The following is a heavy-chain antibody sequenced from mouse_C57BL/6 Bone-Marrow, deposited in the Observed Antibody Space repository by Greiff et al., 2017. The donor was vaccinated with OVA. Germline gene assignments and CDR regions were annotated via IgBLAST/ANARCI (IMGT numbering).Heavy chain of an antibody. CDR3: ARYREFAY. V-gene: IGHV7-3*01. CDR2: IRNKANGYTT. CDR1: GFTFTDYY. J-gene: IGHJ3*01. Sequence: DVQLVESGGGLVQPGGSLSLSCAASGFTFTDYYMSWVRQPPGKALEWLGFIRNKANGYTTEYSASVKGRFTISRDNSQSILYLQMNALRAEDSATYYCARYREFAYWGQGTLVTVSA.